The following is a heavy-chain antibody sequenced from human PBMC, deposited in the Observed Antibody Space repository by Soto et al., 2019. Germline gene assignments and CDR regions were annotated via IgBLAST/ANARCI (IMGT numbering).Heavy chain of an antibody. CDR3: AHCGPAGSFDS. CDR1: GFSLSATGAG. V-gene: IGHV2-5*02. CDR2: IYWDDDT. Sequence: QITLKESGPTLVRPTQTLTLTCTFSGFSLSATGAGVAWIRQPPGKALAWLALIYWDDDTFYSQSLKTRLTITKDTSKNQVVLTMTNLDPVDTATYSCAHCGPAGSFDSWGQGTLVTVSS. J-gene: IGHJ4*02.